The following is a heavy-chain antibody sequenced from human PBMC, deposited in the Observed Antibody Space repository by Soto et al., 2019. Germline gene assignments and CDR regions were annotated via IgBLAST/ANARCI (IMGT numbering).Heavy chain of an antibody. CDR3: AKDFSSKGWMGLNAPSDS. V-gene: IGHV3-23*01. Sequence: EIQLLESGGGLVEPGGSLTLSCAASGFTFYDYGMNWVRQAPGKGLEWVSSISGSSRRTDYADSVKGRFVISRHNSKAMVYLEMNRLRAADTAVYYCAKDFSSKGWMGLNAPSDSWGQGILVSVSS. CDR2: ISGSSRRT. D-gene: IGHD4-4*01. J-gene: IGHJ4*02. CDR1: GFTFYDYG.